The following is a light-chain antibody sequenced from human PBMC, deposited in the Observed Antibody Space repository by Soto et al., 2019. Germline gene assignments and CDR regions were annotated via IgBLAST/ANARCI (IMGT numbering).Light chain of an antibody. Sequence: EIVMTQSPATLSVSPGESATLSCRASQSVSGNLAWYQQKPGQAPRLLIYGASTRATGIPARFSGSGSGTEFILTISSLQSEDFAVYYCQQYNNWPPLTFGGGTKVEIK. CDR2: GAS. J-gene: IGKJ4*01. CDR3: QQYNNWPPLT. V-gene: IGKV3-15*01. CDR1: QSVSGN.